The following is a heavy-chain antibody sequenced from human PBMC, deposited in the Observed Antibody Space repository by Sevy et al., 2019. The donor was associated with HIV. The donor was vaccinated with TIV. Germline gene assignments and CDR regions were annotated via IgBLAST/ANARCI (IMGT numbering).Heavy chain of an antibody. J-gene: IGHJ6*02. CDR3: AKGDRTFYGMDV. V-gene: IGHV3-23*01. CDR2: ISGSGGST. CDR1: GFIFGTYA. Sequence: GGSLRLSCAASGFIFGTYAMSWVRQAPGKGLEWVSAISGSGGSTYYADSLKGQFTISRDNSKKKLYLQMNSLRAEDTAVYYCAKGDRTFYGMDVWGQGTTVTVSS.